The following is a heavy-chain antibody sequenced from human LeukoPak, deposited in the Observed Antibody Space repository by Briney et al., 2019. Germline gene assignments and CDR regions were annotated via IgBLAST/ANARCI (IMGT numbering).Heavy chain of an antibody. J-gene: IGHJ6*02. D-gene: IGHD3-3*01. Sequence: ASVKVSCKASGYTFTSYAISWVRQAPGQGLERMGWISGYNGNTNYAQKLQGRVTMTTDTSTSTAYMELRSLRSDDTAVYYCARADFWSGYSYYYYGMDVWGQGTTVTVSS. CDR1: GYTFTSYA. CDR2: ISGYNGNT. CDR3: ARADFWSGYSYYYYGMDV. V-gene: IGHV1-18*01.